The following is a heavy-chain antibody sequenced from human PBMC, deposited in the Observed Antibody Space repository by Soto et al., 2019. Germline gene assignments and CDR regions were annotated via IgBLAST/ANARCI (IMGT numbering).Heavy chain of an antibody. CDR3: ASDRLRYFDWGAFDI. V-gene: IGHV4-4*07. Sequence: LYLTCTVSGGSISSYYWSWIRQPAGKGLEWIGRIYTSGSTNYNPSLKSRVTMSVDTSKNQFSLKLSSVTAADTAVYYCASDRLRYFDWGAFDIWGQGTMVPVSS. J-gene: IGHJ3*02. CDR1: GGSISSYY. D-gene: IGHD3-9*01. CDR2: IYTSGST.